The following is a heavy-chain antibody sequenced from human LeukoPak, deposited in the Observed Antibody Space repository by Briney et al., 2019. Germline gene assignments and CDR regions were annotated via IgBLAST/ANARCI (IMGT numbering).Heavy chain of an antibody. CDR2: ITGDGSST. CDR1: GFTFSNYF. V-gene: IGHV3-74*01. J-gene: IGHJ4*02. D-gene: IGHD2/OR15-2a*01. CDR3: VRLYAY. Sequence: GGSLRLSCTASGFTFSNYFMHWVRQVPGEGPVWVSRITGDGSSTSYADSVKGRFTISRDNAKNTLYLQMNSLRAEDTSLYYCVRLYAYWGQGTLVTVSS.